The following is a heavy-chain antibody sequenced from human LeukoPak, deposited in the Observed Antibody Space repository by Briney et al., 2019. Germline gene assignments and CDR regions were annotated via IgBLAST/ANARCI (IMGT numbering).Heavy chain of an antibody. Sequence: PSETLSLTCAVSGGSISSSNWWCWVRPPPGKGLEGIGEIYHSGSTNYNPSLKSRVTISKDKKKNKFSLKLSSVTAADTAVYYCARYSSGNDYWGQGTLVTVSS. CDR2: IYHSGST. V-gene: IGHV4-4*02. J-gene: IGHJ4*02. CDR1: GGSISSSNW. D-gene: IGHD6-19*01. CDR3: ARYSSGNDY.